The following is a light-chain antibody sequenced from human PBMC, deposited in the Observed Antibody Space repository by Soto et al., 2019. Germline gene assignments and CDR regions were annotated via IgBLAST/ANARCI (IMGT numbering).Light chain of an antibody. CDR3: QQYEDFPLT. J-gene: IGKJ4*01. CDR1: QDISNY. V-gene: IGKV1-33*01. CDR2: DAS. Sequence: DIPMTQSPSSLSASVGDRVTITCQASQDISNYLNWYQQKPGKVPKLLIFDASNVETGVPSRFSGSGSGTDFTFTISSLQPEDIGTYYCQQYEDFPLTFGGGTRVEIK.